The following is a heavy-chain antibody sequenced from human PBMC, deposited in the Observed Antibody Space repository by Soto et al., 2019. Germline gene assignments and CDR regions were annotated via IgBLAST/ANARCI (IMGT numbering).Heavy chain of an antibody. CDR3: AKATDEYYYDSSGYYPLDY. D-gene: IGHD3-22*01. J-gene: IGHJ4*02. V-gene: IGHV3-30*18. Sequence: XVSLRLSCAASGFTFSSYGMHGVRQAPGKGLEWVAVISYDGSNKYYADSVKGRFTISRDNSKNTLYLQMNSLRAEDTAVYYCAKATDEYYYDSSGYYPLDYWGQGTLVTVSS. CDR2: ISYDGSNK. CDR1: GFTFSSYG.